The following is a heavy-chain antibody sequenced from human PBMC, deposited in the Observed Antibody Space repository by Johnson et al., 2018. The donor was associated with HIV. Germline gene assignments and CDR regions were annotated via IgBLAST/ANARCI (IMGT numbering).Heavy chain of an antibody. Sequence: VQLVESGGGVVQPGGSLRLSCAASGFSFSSYGMHWVRQAPGKGLEWVAFIRYDGSNKYYVDSVKGRFTISRDNAKNSLSLHMNSLRAEDTAVYYCAREWGVGYYYGSGILDAFDIWGQGTMVTVSS. CDR2: IRYDGSNK. J-gene: IGHJ3*02. V-gene: IGHV3-30*02. CDR1: GFSFSSYG. D-gene: IGHD3-10*01. CDR3: AREWGVGYYYGSGILDAFDI.